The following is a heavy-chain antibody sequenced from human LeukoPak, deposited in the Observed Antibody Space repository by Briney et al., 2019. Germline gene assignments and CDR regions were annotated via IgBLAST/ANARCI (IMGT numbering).Heavy chain of an antibody. Sequence: PGGSLIISCAASGFTFSTYAMTWVRQAPGKGLEWVSTISSGADYTYYADSVKGRFTISRDNSKSTLYLQMNSLRAEDTAVYYCAREPNNVVTPAGFDYWGQGTLVTVSS. CDR3: AREPNNVVTPAGFDY. CDR2: ISSGADYT. J-gene: IGHJ4*02. D-gene: IGHD2-2*01. CDR1: GFTFSTYA. V-gene: IGHV3-23*01.